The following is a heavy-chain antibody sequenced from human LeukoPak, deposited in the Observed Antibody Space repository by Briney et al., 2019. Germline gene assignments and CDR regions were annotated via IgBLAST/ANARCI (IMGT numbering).Heavy chain of an antibody. CDR1: GFSLSTSGMC. J-gene: IGHJ4*02. CDR3: ARTRGYSGYDSGDFDY. D-gene: IGHD5-12*01. Sequence: KVSGPALVKPTQTLTLTCTFSGFSLSTSGMCVSWIRQPPGKALEWLGLIDWDDDKYYSTSLKTRLTISKDTSKNQVVLTMTNMDPVDTATYYCARTRGYSGYDSGDFDYWGQGTLVTVSS. V-gene: IGHV2-70*01. CDR2: IDWDDDK.